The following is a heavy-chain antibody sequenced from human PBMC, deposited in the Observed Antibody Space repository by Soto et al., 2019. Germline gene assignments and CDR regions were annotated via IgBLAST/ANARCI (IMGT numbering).Heavy chain of an antibody. CDR2: VSVRDGRT. J-gene: IGHJ6*02. D-gene: IGHD6-19*01. CDR3: AKEVQQWVAEYYYCYGLDV. CDR1: GFAFSTYA. V-gene: IGHV3-23*01. Sequence: EVQLLESGGGLVQPGGSLRLSCAASGFAFSTYAMSWVRQAPGKGLEWVASVSVRDGRTFYADSVKGRFTVSRDNSENTMYLQMNSLRAEDTALYYRAKEVQQWVAEYYYCYGLDVWGQGTTVTVSS.